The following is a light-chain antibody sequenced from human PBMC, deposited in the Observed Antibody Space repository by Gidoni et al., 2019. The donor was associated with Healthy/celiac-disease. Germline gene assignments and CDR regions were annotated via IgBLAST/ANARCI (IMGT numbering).Light chain of an antibody. Sequence: EIVLTQSPGTLSLSPGERATLSCRASQSVSSSYLAWYQQKPGQAPRLPIYGASSRATGIPDRFSGSWSGTDFTLTISRLEPEDFAVYYCQQYGSSPPGAFGQGTKVEIK. J-gene: IGKJ1*01. CDR3: QQYGSSPPGA. V-gene: IGKV3-20*01. CDR2: GAS. CDR1: QSVSSSY.